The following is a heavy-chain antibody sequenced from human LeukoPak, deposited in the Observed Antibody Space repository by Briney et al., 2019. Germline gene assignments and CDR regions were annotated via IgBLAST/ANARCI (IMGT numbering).Heavy chain of an antibody. CDR1: GFNFGSYS. CDR3: ARKSASGNYPLDY. CDR2: ISADSATT. Sequence: PGGSLRLSCAASGFNFGSYSMTWVRQAPGKGLEWVSVISADSATTFYADSVKGRFTISRDNAKNTVFLQMSSLRAEDTALYYCARKSASGNYPLDYWGQGTLLAVSS. V-gene: IGHV3-23*01. D-gene: IGHD3-10*01. J-gene: IGHJ4*02.